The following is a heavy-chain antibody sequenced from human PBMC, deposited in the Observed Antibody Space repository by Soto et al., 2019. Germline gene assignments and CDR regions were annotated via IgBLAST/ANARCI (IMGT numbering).Heavy chain of an antibody. CDR1: GGSISSYY. D-gene: IGHD3-3*01. V-gene: IGHV4-59*01. CDR3: ARGSYYDFWSGYYNRPLDAFDI. CDR2: IYYSGST. J-gene: IGHJ3*02. Sequence: WETLSLTCTVSGGSISSYYWSWIGQSPGRGLGWIGYIYYSGSTNYNPSLKSRVTLSVDTSTNKFSLKLSSVTAADTAVYYCARGSYYDFWSGYYNRPLDAFDIWGQGTMVTVSS.